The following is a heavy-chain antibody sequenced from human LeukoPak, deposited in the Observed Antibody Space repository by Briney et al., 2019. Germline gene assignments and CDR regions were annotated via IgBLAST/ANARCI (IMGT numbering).Heavy chain of an antibody. V-gene: IGHV3-7*01. CDR2: IKEDGSEI. CDR3: ARERSSTSNYYYYYYYMDV. J-gene: IGHJ6*03. Sequence: GGSLRLSCEASAFTFSSYWMSWVRQAPGKGLEWVANIKEDGSEINYVDSVKGRLTISRDNAKNSLFLQMNSLRVEDTAVYYCARERSSTSNYYYYYYYMDVWGKGTTVTVSS. CDR1: AFTFSSYW. D-gene: IGHD2-2*01.